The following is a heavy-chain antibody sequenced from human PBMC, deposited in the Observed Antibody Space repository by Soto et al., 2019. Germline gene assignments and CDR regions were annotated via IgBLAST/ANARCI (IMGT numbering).Heavy chain of an antibody. CDR3: ATGLENGEIKTQDY. V-gene: IGHV3-15*07. Sequence: GGSLRLSCAASGFTFTNAWMTWVRQAPGKGLEWVGRIKSKTNGGTPDYAAPVKGRFTISRDDSKTTLYLQMNSLKSEDTAVYYCATGLENGEIKTQDYWGQGTLVTVSS. J-gene: IGHJ4*02. D-gene: IGHD4-17*01. CDR2: IKSKTNGGTP. CDR1: GFTFTNAW.